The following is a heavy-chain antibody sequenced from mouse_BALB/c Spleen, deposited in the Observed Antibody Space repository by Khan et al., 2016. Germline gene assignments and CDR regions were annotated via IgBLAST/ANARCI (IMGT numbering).Heavy chain of an antibody. V-gene: IGHV14-3*02. D-gene: IGHD2-4*01. CDR2: IDPANGNT. J-gene: IGHJ3*01. Sequence: VQLKQSGAELVKPGASVKLSCTASGFNIKDTYMHWVKQRPEQGLEWIGRIDPANGNTKYDPKFQGKATITADTSSNTAYLQLSSLTSEATAVYYCARSPCDYDVGFAYWGQGTLFTVSA. CDR1: GFNIKDTY. CDR3: ARSPCDYDVGFAY.